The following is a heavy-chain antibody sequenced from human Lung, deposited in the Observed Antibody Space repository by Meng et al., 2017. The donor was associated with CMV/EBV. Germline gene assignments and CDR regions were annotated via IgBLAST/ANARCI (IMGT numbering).Heavy chain of an antibody. Sequence: SCAASGFTFSSYAMSWVRQAPGKGLEWVSVIYSGGSSTYYADSVKGRFTISRDNSKNTLYLQMNSLRAEDTAVYYCAKVRGYCSSTSCSPLHYWGTGNXVHVAS. CDR2: IYSGGSST. V-gene: IGHV3-23*03. CDR3: AKVRGYCSSTSCSPLHY. CDR1: GFTFSSYA. D-gene: IGHD2-2*01. J-gene: IGHJ4*02.